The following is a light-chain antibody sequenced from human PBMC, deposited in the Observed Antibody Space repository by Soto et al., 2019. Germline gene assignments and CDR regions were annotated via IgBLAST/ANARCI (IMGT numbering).Light chain of an antibody. CDR3: SSFRSGTTL. Sequence: QSFLTDPASLSGSPGQSITISCTGTSSDIGGYNFVSWYHQHPGKAPKLMIYEVSNRPSGVSDRFSGSKSGNTASLTISGLQAEDEADYYCSSFRSGTTLFGTGTKVTVL. V-gene: IGLV2-14*01. J-gene: IGLJ1*01. CDR1: SSDIGGYNF. CDR2: EVS.